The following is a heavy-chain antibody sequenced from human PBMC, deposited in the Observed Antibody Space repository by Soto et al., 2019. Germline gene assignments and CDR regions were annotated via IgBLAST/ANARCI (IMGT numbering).Heavy chain of an antibody. CDR2: IYSGDSDT. D-gene: IGHD3-10*01. CDR3: ARLMVRGVIPYYFDY. J-gene: IGHJ4*02. V-gene: IGHV5-51*01. Sequence: GESLKISCKGSGYSFTSYWIGWVRQMPGKGLEWMGIIYSGDSDTRYSPSFQGQVTISADKSISTAYLQWSSLKASDTAMYYCARLMVRGVIPYYFDYWGQGTLVTVSS. CDR1: GYSFTSYW.